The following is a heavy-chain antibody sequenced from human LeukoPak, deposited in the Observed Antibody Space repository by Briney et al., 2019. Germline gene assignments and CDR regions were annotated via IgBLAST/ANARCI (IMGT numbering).Heavy chain of an antibody. CDR1: GFTFSSYS. CDR3: ASSDGDYELSYYYYYGMDV. V-gene: IGHV3-21*01. D-gene: IGHD4-17*01. CDR2: ISSSSSYI. Sequence: KPGGSLRLSCAASGFTFSSYSMNWVRQAPGKGLEWVSSISSSSSYIYCADSVKGRFTISRDNAKNSLYLQMNSLRAEDTAVYYCASSDGDYELSYYYYYGMDVWGQGTTVTVSS. J-gene: IGHJ6*02.